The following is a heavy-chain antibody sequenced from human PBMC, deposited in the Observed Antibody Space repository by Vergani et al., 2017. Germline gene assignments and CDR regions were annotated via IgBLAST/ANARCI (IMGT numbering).Heavy chain of an antibody. CDR2: IGVSGDAT. Sequence: EVQLLESGGGLVQPGGSLRLSCAASESTFSSSVMPCVRQPPGKGLDWVSAIGVSGDATQYADSVKGPFTISRDNSKNTLYLQMDGLRAEDTAVYYCAKERHTSGKCGAYDYWGQGTLVTVSS. J-gene: IGHJ4*02. CDR1: ESTFSSSV. V-gene: IGHV3-23*01. D-gene: IGHD2-15*01. CDR3: AKERHTSGKCGAYDY.